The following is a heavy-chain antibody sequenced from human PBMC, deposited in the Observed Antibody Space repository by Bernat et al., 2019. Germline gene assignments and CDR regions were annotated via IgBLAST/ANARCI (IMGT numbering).Heavy chain of an antibody. CDR1: GYTFTSYD. Sequence: QVQLVQSGAEVKKPGASVKVSCKASGYTFTSYDINWVRQATGQGLEWMGWMNPNSGNTGYAQKFQGRVTMTRNTSISTAYIEVSSLRSEDTAVYYCARVYSVGLYYYYYYGMDVWGQGTTVTVSS. J-gene: IGHJ6*02. V-gene: IGHV1-8*01. D-gene: IGHD2-21*01. CDR2: MNPNSGNT. CDR3: ARVYSVGLYYYYYYGMDV.